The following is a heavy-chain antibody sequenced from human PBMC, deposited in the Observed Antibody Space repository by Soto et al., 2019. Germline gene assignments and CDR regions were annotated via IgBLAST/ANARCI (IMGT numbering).Heavy chain of an antibody. CDR2: INAGNGNT. Sequence: ASVKVSCKASGYTFTSYAMHWVRQAPGQRLEWMGWINAGNGNTKYSQKFQGRVTITRDTSASTAYMELSSLRSEDTAVYYCAREFRGYSSGWHKYYFDYWGQGTLVTVSS. CDR1: GYTFTSYA. CDR3: AREFRGYSSGWHKYYFDY. J-gene: IGHJ4*02. V-gene: IGHV1-3*01. D-gene: IGHD6-19*01.